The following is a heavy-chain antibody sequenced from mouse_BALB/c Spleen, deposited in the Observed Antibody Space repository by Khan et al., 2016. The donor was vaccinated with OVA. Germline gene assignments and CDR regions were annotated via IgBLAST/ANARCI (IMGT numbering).Heavy chain of an antibody. CDR3: ARWGYSVFAY. CDR2: IFPGSGTP. V-gene: IGHV1-77*01. Sequence: QVQLQQSGPELVKPGASLKVSCKASGYTFTDYIIGWVKQSTRQGLEWIGDIFPGSGTPYYNEKFKDKATLTADKSSNTAYMHLSILTSEDSGVYFCARWGYSVFAYWGQGTMVTVSA. CDR1: GYTFTDYI. J-gene: IGHJ3*01. D-gene: IGHD2-14*01.